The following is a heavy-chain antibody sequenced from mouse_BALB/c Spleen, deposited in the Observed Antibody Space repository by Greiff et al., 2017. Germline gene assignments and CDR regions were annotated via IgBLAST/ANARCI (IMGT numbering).Heavy chain of an antibody. V-gene: IGHV14-3*02. CDR2: IDPANGNT. CDR1: GFNIKDTY. CDR3: ARWEDYYGYYAMDY. D-gene: IGHD1-2*01. J-gene: IGHJ4*01. Sequence: VQLKQSGAELVKPGASVKLSCTASGFNIKDTYMHWVKQRPEQGLEWIGRIDPANGNTKYDPKFQAKATITADTSSNTAYLQLSSLTSEDTAVYYCARWEDYYGYYAMDYWGQGTSVTVSS.